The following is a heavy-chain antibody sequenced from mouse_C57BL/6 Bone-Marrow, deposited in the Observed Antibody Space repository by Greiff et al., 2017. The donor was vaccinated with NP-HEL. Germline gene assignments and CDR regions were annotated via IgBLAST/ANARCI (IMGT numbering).Heavy chain of an antibody. J-gene: IGHJ1*03. D-gene: IGHD1-1*01. CDR3: AREGILLRYWYFDV. V-gene: IGHV1-52*01. CDR2: IDPSDSET. Sequence: QVQLQQPGAELVRPGSSVKLSCKASGYTFTSYWMHWVKQRPIQGLEWIGNIDPSDSETHYNQKFKDKATLTVDKSSSTAYMQLSSLTSEDSAVYYCAREGILLRYWYFDVWGTGTTVTVSS. CDR1: GYTFTSYW.